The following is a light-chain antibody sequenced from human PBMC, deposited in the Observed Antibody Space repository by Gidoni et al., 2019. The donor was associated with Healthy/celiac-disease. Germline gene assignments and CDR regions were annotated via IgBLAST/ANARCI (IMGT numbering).Light chain of an antibody. CDR2: GAS. CDR1: QSVSSN. CDR3: LQYNNWPPLT. J-gene: IGKJ4*01. Sequence: EIVMTQSPATLSVSPGERAPLSCRASQSVSSNLAWYQQKPGQAPRLLIYGASTRATGIPARFSGSGSGTEFTLTISSLQSEDFAVYYCLQYNNWPPLTFGGGTKVEIK. V-gene: IGKV3-15*01.